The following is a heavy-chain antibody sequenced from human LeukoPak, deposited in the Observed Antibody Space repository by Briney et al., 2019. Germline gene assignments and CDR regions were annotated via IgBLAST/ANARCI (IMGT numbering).Heavy chain of an antibody. CDR2: IHYDGTNK. D-gene: IGHD5-12*01. V-gene: IGHV3-30*02. CDR1: GFDFSSYG. J-gene: IGHJ4*02. CDR3: AKNFYGGYLSD. Sequence: GGSLRLSCAASGFDFSSYGMHWVRQAPGKGLEWVAFIHYDGTNKYYADSVKGRLTISRDNSKNTLYLQINSLRAEDTAVYYCAKNFYGGYLSDWGQGTLVTVSS.